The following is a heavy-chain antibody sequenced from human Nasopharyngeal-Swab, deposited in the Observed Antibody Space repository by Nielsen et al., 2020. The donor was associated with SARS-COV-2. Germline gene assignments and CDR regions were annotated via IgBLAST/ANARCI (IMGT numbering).Heavy chain of an antibody. J-gene: IGHJ4*02. D-gene: IGHD3-22*01. CDR3: ARAPKRGSSGYQVVY. CDR2: IKSKTDGGTK. V-gene: IGHV3-15*01. Sequence: GESLKISCAASGFTFSNAWMSWVRQAPGKGLEWVGRIKSKTDGGTKDYAAPVKGRFTISRDDSKNTLYLQMNSLKTEDTAVYYCARAPKRGSSGYQVVYWGQGTLVTVSS. CDR1: GFTFSNAW.